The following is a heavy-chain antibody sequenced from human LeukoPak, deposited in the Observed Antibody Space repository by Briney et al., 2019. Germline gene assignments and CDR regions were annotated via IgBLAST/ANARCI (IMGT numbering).Heavy chain of an antibody. V-gene: IGHV3-53*01. CDR3: ARIEWERLGRAFDI. Sequence: GGSLRLSCAASGFTVSDNYMTWVRQAPGKGLEWVSSIYSAGTTHYAESVKGRFTISRDNSKNTLYLQMNSLRAEDMAVYYCARIEWERLGRAFDIWGQGTMVTVSS. D-gene: IGHD1-26*01. CDR1: GFTVSDNY. J-gene: IGHJ3*02. CDR2: IYSAGTT.